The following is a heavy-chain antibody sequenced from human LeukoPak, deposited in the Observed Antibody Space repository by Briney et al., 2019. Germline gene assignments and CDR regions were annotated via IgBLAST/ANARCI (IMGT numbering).Heavy chain of an antibody. Sequence: GGSLRLSCAASGFTFSNAWMSWVRQAPGKGLEWVGRIKSKTDGGTTDYAAPVKSRFTISSDDSKNTLYLQMNSLKTEDTALYYCTTVPRACPTAWFDPWGQGTLVTVSS. J-gene: IGHJ5*02. D-gene: IGHD1-14*01. CDR3: TTVPRACPTAWFDP. CDR1: GFTFSNAW. CDR2: IKSKTDGGTT. V-gene: IGHV3-15*01.